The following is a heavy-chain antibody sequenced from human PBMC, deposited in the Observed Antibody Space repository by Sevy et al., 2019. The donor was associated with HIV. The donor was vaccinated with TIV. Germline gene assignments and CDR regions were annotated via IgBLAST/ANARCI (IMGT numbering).Heavy chain of an antibody. V-gene: IGHV3-7*01. J-gene: IGHJ4*02. D-gene: IGHD3-10*01. CDR2: MRQDGSEK. Sequence: GGSLRLSCAASGFTFSSYRMTWVRQAPGKGLEWVANMRQDGSEKYYVHSVKGRFTISRDNAKNSLYLQMNSLRAEDTAVYYCARGTYGSGSRLGLGYWGQGTLVTVSS. CDR1: GFTFSSYR. CDR3: ARGTYGSGSRLGLGY.